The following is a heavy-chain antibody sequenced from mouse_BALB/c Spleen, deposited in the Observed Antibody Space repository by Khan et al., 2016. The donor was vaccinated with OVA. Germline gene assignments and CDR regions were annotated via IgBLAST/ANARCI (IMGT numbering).Heavy chain of an antibody. D-gene: IGHD4-1*01. CDR1: GYRFTSYI. CDR3: ARGNWQSYYFDY. V-gene: IGHV1S136*01. Sequence: EVQLQQSGPELVKPGTSVKMSCKASGYRFTSYIIHWVKQKPGQGLEWIGYINPYNGATKYNEKFKGKATLTSDKSSNTASMELSSLTSEDSAVYYCARGNWQSYYFDYWGQGTTLTVSS. J-gene: IGHJ2*01. CDR2: INPYNGAT.